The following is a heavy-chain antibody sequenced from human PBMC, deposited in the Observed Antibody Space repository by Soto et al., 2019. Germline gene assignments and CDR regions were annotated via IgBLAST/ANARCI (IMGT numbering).Heavy chain of an antibody. CDR2: ISGSGGST. V-gene: IGHV3-23*01. D-gene: IGHD1-26*01. J-gene: IGHJ4*02. CDR1: GFTFSSYA. CDR3: AKDGQWELRPYYFDY. Sequence: GGSLRLSCAASGFTFSSYAMSWVRQAPGKGLEWVSAISGSGGSTYYADSVKGRFTISRDNSKNTLYLQMNSLRAEDTAVYYCAKDGQWELRPYYFDYWGQGTLVTVSS.